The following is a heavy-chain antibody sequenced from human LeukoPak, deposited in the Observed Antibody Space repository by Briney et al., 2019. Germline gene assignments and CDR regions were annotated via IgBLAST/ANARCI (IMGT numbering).Heavy chain of an antibody. J-gene: IGHJ6*03. CDR2: ISYDGSNK. CDR1: GFTFSSYG. D-gene: IGHD3-3*01. CDR3: AREGYDFWSGYYLNYYYYMDV. V-gene: IGHV3-30*03. Sequence: GRSLRLSCAASGFTFSSYGMHWVRQAPGKGLEWVAVISYDGSNKYYADSVKGRFTISRDNSKNTLYLQMNSLRAEDTAVYYCAREGYDFWSGYYLNYYYYMDVWGKGTTVTVSS.